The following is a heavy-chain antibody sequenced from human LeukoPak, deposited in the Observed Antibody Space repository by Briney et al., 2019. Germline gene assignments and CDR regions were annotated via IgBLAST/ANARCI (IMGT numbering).Heavy chain of an antibody. Sequence: GASVKVSCKASGYTFTGYYMHWVRQAPGQGLEWMGWINPNSGGTNYAQKFQGRVTMARDTSISTAYKELSRLRSDDTAVYYCAYDSSGYYSLDYWGQGTLVTVSS. D-gene: IGHD3-22*01. CDR1: GYTFTGYY. V-gene: IGHV1-2*02. J-gene: IGHJ4*02. CDR3: AYDSSGYYSLDY. CDR2: INPNSGGT.